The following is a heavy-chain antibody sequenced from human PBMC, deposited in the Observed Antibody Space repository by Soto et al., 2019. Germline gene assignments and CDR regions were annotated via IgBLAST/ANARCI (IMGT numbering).Heavy chain of an antibody. J-gene: IGHJ6*02. Sequence: TSETLSLTCTVSGGSITSGGYYWSWIRQHPGKGLEWIGYVYYSGFTYYNPSLKSRVTISVDTSKNQFSLKLSSVTAADTAVYYCAREQNLLTMGMDVWGQGTTVTVSS. V-gene: IGHV4-31*03. CDR2: VYYSGFT. CDR3: AREQNLLTMGMDV. D-gene: IGHD3-10*01. CDR1: GGSITSGGYY.